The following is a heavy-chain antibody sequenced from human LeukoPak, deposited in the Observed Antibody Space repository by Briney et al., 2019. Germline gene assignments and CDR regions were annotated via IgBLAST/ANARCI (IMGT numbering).Heavy chain of an antibody. CDR2: ISSSSSYI. Sequence: GGSLRLSCAASGFTFSYYYMSWIRQAPGKGLEWVSSISSSSSYIYYADSVKGRFTISRDNAKNSLYLQMNSLRAEDTAVYYCARGDVSNDYWGQGTLVTVSS. CDR3: ARGDVSNDY. J-gene: IGHJ4*02. V-gene: IGHV3-11*06. CDR1: GFTFSYYY.